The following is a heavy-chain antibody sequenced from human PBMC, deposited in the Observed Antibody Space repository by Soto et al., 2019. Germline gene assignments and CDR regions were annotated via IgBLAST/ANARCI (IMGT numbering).Heavy chain of an antibody. V-gene: IGHV3-30*18. Sequence: GGSLRLSCAASGFTFSSYGMHWVRQAPGKGLEWVAVISYDGSNKYYADSVKGRFTISRDNSKNTLYLQMNSLRAEDTAVYYCAKDGCSGILTGYFGAYFDYWGQGTLVTVSS. CDR3: AKDGCSGILTGYFGAYFDY. CDR1: GFTFSSYG. D-gene: IGHD3-9*01. CDR2: ISYDGSNK. J-gene: IGHJ4*02.